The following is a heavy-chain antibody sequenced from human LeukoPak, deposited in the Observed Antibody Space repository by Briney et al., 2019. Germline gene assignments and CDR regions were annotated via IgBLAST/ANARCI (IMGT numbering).Heavy chain of an antibody. CDR2: ISGDGDTI. CDR1: GFTFSSYE. Sequence: GGSLRLSCAASGFTFSSYEMNWVRQAPGKGLEWVSYISGDGDTIYHADSVKGRFTISRDNAKNSLYLQMNSLRAEDTAVYYCARTYYYGSGRGWGQGTLVTVSS. D-gene: IGHD3-10*01. J-gene: IGHJ4*02. V-gene: IGHV3-48*03. CDR3: ARTYYYGSGRG.